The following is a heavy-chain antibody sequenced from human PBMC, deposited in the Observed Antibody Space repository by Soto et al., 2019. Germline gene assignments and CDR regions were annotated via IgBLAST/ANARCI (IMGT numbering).Heavy chain of an antibody. CDR2: IYGSGGSGST. Sequence: PSATXSLTCTGTVYSIAIGWDYLSWIRQHPGKGLEWLGYIYGSGGSGSTLYNPSLKSRITLSVDTSKTQFSLNLSSVTVADTAVYFRARTKEGYLYGIDHWGQGTLVTVSS. CDR3: ARTKEGYLYGIDH. D-gene: IGHD3-16*01. V-gene: IGHV4-31*03. J-gene: IGHJ5*02. CDR1: VYSIAIGWDY.